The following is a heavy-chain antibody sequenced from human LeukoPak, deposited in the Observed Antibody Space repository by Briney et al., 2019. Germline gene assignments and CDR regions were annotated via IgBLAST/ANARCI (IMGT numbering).Heavy chain of an antibody. J-gene: IGHJ4*02. CDR2: ISSSSSTI. V-gene: IGHV3-48*04. CDR1: GFTFSSYS. D-gene: IGHD3-22*01. CDR3: ARDQDYDSGN. Sequence: GSLRLSCAASGFTFSSYSMNWVRQAPGKGLEWVSYISSSSSTIYYADSVKGRFTISRDNAKNSLYLQMNSLRAEDTAVYYCARDQDYDSGNWGQGTLVTVSS.